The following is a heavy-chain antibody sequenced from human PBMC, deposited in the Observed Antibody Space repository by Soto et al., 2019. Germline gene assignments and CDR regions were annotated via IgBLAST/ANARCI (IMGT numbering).Heavy chain of an antibody. J-gene: IGHJ4*02. CDR2: ISGSGGST. CDR1: GFTFSSYA. CDR3: AKDLGNYDFWSGYPFDY. V-gene: IGHV3-23*01. Sequence: LRLSCAASGFTFSSYAMSWVRQAPGKGLEWVSAISGSGGSTYYADSVKGRFTISRDNSKNTLYLQMNSLRAEDTAVYYCAKDLGNYDFWSGYPFDYWGQGTRVTVSS. D-gene: IGHD3-3*01.